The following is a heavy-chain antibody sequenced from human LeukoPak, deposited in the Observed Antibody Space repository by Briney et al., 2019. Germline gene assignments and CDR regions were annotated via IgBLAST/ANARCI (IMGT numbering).Heavy chain of an antibody. CDR1: GGSISSGSYY. CDR3: ARLSKYQLLYMDV. D-gene: IGHD2-2*01. CDR2: IYTSGST. J-gene: IGHJ6*03. Sequence: SETLSLTCTVSGGSISSGSYYWSWIRQPAGKGLEWIGRIYTSGSTNYNPSLKSRVTISVDTSKNQFSLKLSSVTAADTAVYYCARLSKYQLLYMDVWGKGTTVTVSS. V-gene: IGHV4-61*02.